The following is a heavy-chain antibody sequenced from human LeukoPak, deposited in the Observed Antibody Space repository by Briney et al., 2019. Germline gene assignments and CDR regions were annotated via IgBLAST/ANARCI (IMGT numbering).Heavy chain of an antibody. Sequence: SETLSLTCTVSGGSISSSNYYWRWIRQPPGKGLEWIGSIYHSGSTYYNSPLKSRVTISVDTSKNQFSLKLSSVTAADTAVYYCASPNIGAFGMWGQGTMVTVSS. J-gene: IGHJ3*02. D-gene: IGHD2/OR15-2a*01. V-gene: IGHV4-39*01. CDR2: IYHSGST. CDR3: ASPNIGAFGM. CDR1: GGSISSSNYY.